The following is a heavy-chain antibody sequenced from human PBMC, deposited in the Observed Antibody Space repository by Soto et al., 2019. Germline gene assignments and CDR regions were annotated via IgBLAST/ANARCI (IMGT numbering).Heavy chain of an antibody. D-gene: IGHD3-3*01. Sequence: SETLSLTCTVSGGSISSYYWSWIRQPPGKGLEWIGYIYYSGSTNYNPSLKSRVTISVDTSKNQFSLKLSSVTAADTAVYYCVRVGNDFWSGYHDYYYYGMDVWGQGTTVTVSS. V-gene: IGHV4-59*13. CDR2: IYYSGST. CDR1: GGSISSYY. J-gene: IGHJ6*02. CDR3: VRVGNDFWSGYHDYYYYGMDV.